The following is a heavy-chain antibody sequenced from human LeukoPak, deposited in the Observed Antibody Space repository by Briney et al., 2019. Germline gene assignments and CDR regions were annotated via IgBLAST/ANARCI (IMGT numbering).Heavy chain of an antibody. CDR2: IYHSGST. J-gene: IGHJ4*02. CDR1: GYSISSGYY. V-gene: IGHV4-38-2*02. CDR3: ARGVMVYAVNFDY. D-gene: IGHD2-8*01. Sequence: SETLSLTCTVSGYSISSGYYWGWIRQPPGKGLEWIGSIYHSGSTYYNPSLKSRVTISVDTSKDQFSLKLSSVTAADTAVYYCARGVMVYAVNFDYWGQGTLVTVSS.